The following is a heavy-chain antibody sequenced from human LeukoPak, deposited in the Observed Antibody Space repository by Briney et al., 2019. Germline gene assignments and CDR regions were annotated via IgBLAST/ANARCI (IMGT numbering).Heavy chain of an antibody. CDR1: GFTFDDYG. Sequence: GGSLRLSCAASGFTFDDYGMSWVRQAPGKGLEWVSGINWNGGSTGYADSAKGRFTISRDNAKNSLYLQMNSLRAEDTALYYCAKNWGSGTRFDYWGQGTLVTVSS. V-gene: IGHV3-20*04. CDR3: AKNWGSGTRFDY. J-gene: IGHJ4*02. CDR2: INWNGGST. D-gene: IGHD7-27*01.